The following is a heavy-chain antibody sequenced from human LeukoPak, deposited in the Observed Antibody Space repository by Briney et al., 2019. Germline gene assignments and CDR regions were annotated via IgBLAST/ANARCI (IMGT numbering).Heavy chain of an antibody. V-gene: IGHV4-59*12. CDR1: GGSISSYY. J-gene: IGHJ5*02. Sequence: SETLSLTCTVSGGSISSYYWNWIRQPPGKGLEWIGYIYYSGSPNYNPSLKSRVTMSVDTSKNQFSLKLSSVTAADTAVYYCARDDRYSSSWCVFDWFDPWGQGTLVTVSS. CDR3: ARDDRYSSSWCVFDWFDP. D-gene: IGHD6-13*01. CDR2: IYYSGSP.